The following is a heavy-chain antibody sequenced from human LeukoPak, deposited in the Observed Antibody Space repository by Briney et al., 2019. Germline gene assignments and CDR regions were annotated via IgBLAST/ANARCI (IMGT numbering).Heavy chain of an antibody. V-gene: IGHV4-39*07. CDR2: MYYSGST. J-gene: IGHJ4*02. Sequence: SETLSLTCTVSGGSISSSGYYWGWIRQPPGKGLEWIGSMYYSGSTYHNPSLKSRVTISVDTSKNQFSLKLSSVTAADTAVYYCARDFRGGYDFYTPNYFDYWGQGTLVTVSS. CDR1: GGSISSSGYY. CDR3: ARDFRGGYDFYTPNYFDY. D-gene: IGHD3-3*01.